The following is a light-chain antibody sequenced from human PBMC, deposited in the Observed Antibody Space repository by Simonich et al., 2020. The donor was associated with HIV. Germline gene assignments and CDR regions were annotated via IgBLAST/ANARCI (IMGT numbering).Light chain of an antibody. CDR1: QSLLYSPSNKNY. CDR2: WAS. V-gene: IGKV4-1*01. CDR3: QQYYSPPIT. J-gene: IGKJ5*01. Sequence: DIVMTQSPDSLAVSLGERATINCKSSQSLLYSPSNKNYLAWYQQKPGQPPKLLIYWASTRESGVPDRFSGSGSGTDFTITISTLQAEDVAVYYCQQYYSPPITFGQGTRLEI.